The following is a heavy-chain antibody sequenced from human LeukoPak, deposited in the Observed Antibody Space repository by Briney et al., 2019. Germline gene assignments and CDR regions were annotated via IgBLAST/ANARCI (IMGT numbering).Heavy chain of an antibody. D-gene: IGHD3-10*01. Sequence: GGSLRLSCAAYGFTFDDYGMSWVRQVPGKGLEWVSGINWNGGSTGYADSVKGRFTISRDNAKNYLYLQMNSLRAEDTALYYCARPMYYNGSGSNFDYWGQGTLVTVSS. J-gene: IGHJ4*02. CDR2: INWNGGST. V-gene: IGHV3-20*04. CDR3: ARPMYYNGSGSNFDY. CDR1: GFTFDDYG.